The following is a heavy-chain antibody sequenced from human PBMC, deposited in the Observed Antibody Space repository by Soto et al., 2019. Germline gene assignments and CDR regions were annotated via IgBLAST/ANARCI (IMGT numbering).Heavy chain of an antibody. D-gene: IGHD6-19*01. CDR3: ARVGRGWYPSYFDY. V-gene: IGHV4-31*03. CDR1: GGSISSDNYH. Sequence: QVQLQESGPGLVKPSQTLSLTCTVSGGSISSDNYHWGWIRQHPGKGLEWIGYIFYSGTTYYNPSLKSRLTISVDTSKNQFSLNLNSVTAADTAVYYCARVGRGWYPSYFDYWGQGTLVTVSS. J-gene: IGHJ4*02. CDR2: IFYSGTT.